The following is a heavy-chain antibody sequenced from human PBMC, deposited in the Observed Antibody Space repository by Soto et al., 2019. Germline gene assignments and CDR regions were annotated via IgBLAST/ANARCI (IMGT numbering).Heavy chain of an antibody. D-gene: IGHD6-6*01. CDR1: GGSFSGYY. CDR3: ARGATSSSRPYYYYYYGMDV. J-gene: IGHJ6*02. V-gene: IGHV4-34*01. Sequence: PSETLSLTCAVYGGSFSGYYWSWIRQPPGKGLEWIGEINHSGSTNYNPSLKSRVTISVDTSKNQFSLKLSSVTAADTAVYYCARGATSSSRPYYYYYYGMDVWGQGTTVTVSS. CDR2: INHSGST.